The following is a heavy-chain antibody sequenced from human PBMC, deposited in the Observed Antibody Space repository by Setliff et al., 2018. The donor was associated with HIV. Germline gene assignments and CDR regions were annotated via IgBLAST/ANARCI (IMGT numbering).Heavy chain of an antibody. V-gene: IGHV3-11*05. J-gene: IGHJ3*01. CDR2: ISSSSSYT. D-gene: IGHD2-21*02. Sequence: PGGSLRLSCAASGFTVSSNYMSWIRQAPGKGLEWVSYISSSSSYTNYADSVRGRFTISRDNAKNSLYLQMSSLRAEDTAVYYCAREVTSFEAFDLWGQGTMVTVSS. CDR3: AREVTSFEAFDL. CDR1: GFTVSSNY.